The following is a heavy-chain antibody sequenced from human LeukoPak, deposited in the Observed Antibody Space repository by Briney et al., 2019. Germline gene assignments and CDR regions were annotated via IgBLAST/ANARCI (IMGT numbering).Heavy chain of an antibody. CDR3: ARDRGPNTYDY. CDR1: GFTFSSYA. J-gene: IGHJ4*02. CDR2: MNQDGSEK. V-gene: IGHV3-7*01. Sequence: GGSLRLSCAASGFTFSSYAMTWVRQAPGKGLEWVANMNQDGSEKYYVESVKGRFIISRDNAKNSLYLQMNSPRVDDTAVYYCARDRGPNTYDYWGQGTLVTVSS. D-gene: IGHD3-10*01.